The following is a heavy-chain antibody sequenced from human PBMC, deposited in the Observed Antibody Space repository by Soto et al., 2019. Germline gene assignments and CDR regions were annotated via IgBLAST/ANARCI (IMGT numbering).Heavy chain of an antibody. CDR2: INPDNGDT. Sequence: QVQLVQSGAEVKKPGASLKVSCKASGYTFSNFGVSWVRQAPGQGLEWIGWINPDNGDTNYGQKSRGRATITTDAFTHPAYMEVRGLRSDDTAVYYPASGVRVSAYLASDMDVGGEGTTVTVSS. D-gene: IGHD3-10*02. V-gene: IGHV1-18*01. CDR3: ASGVRVSAYLASDMDV. J-gene: IGHJ6*03. CDR1: GYTFSNFG.